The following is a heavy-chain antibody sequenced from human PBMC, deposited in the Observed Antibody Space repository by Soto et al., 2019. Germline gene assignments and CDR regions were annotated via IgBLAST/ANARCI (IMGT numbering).Heavy chain of an antibody. V-gene: IGHV4-30-4*01. CDR1: GGSISSGDYY. D-gene: IGHD4-17*01. J-gene: IGHJ4*02. Sequence: PAETLTLTCTVSGGSISSGDYYWSRLRQPPGQGLEWLGNIYYSGRNYYNPSIKRRVTISVDTSKNQFSLKLSSVTAADAAVYDCASRDDYGDYDYWGQGTLVTVSS. CDR3: ASRDDYGDYDY. CDR2: IYYSGRN.